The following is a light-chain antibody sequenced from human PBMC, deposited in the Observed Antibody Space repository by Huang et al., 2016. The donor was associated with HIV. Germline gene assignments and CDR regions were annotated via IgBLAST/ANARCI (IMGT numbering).Light chain of an antibody. Sequence: EIVMTQSPATLSVSPGERATLSCRARQSVSTNLAGYQQKAGQAPRLLMYGTSTRATGVPARFSGSGSGTEFTLTISSLQSEDFAVYYCQQYNNWPPLTFGGGTRVEIK. V-gene: IGKV3-15*01. CDR1: QSVSTN. CDR3: QQYNNWPPLT. J-gene: IGKJ4*01. CDR2: GTS.